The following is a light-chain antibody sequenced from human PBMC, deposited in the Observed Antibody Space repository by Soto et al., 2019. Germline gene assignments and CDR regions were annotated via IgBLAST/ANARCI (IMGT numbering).Light chain of an antibody. CDR1: SSDIGAYNY. V-gene: IGLV2-14*03. Sequence: QSVLTRPASVSGSPGQSITISCTGTSSDIGAYNYVSWYQQHPGKAPKLMIYDVNIRPSGVSNRFSGSKSGNTASLTISGLQAEDEADYYCTSWTTSTTMIFGGGTKLTVL. J-gene: IGLJ2*01. CDR3: TSWTTSTTMI. CDR2: DVN.